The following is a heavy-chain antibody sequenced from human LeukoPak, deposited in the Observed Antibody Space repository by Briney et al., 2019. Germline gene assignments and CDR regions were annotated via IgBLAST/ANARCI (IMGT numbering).Heavy chain of an antibody. CDR3: ARAYDFSYFQH. J-gene: IGHJ1*01. CDR2: ISGSGGNT. D-gene: IGHD3-3*01. Sequence: GGSLRLSCATSGFTFSTYAMSWVRQAPGKGLEWVSGISGSGGNTYYADSVKGRFTISRDNSKNTLYLQMNSLRAEDTAVYYCARAYDFSYFQHWGQGTLVTVSS. CDR1: GFTFSTYA. V-gene: IGHV3-23*01.